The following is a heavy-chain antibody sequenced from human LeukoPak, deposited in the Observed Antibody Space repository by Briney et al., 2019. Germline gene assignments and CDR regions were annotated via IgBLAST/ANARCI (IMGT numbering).Heavy chain of an antibody. D-gene: IGHD1-26*01. V-gene: IGHV7-4-1*02. CDR3: TRSSGSDY. CDR1: GYTFSSYA. Sequence: ASVKVSCKDSGYTFSSYAINWVRQAPEQGLEWMGWINTNTGNPAYAQGFTGRFVFSLDTSVSTAYLQISSLKAEDTAVYYCTRSSGSDYWGQGTLVTVSS. CDR2: INTNTGNP. J-gene: IGHJ4*02.